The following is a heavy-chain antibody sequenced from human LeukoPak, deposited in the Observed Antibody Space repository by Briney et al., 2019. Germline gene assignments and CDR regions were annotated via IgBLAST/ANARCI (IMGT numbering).Heavy chain of an antibody. J-gene: IGHJ3*02. V-gene: IGHV4-59*01. CDR3: ARHRPGNTMIVNDAFDI. D-gene: IGHD3-22*01. CDR1: GGSISSYY. Sequence: SETLSLTCTVSGGSISSYYWSWIRQPPGKGLEWIGYIYYSGSTNYNPSLKSRVTISVDTSKNQFSLKLSSVTAADTAVYYCARHRPGNTMIVNDAFDIWGQGTMVTVSS. CDR2: IYYSGST.